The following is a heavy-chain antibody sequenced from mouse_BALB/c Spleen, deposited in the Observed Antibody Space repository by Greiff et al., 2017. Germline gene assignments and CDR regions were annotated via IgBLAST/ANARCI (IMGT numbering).Heavy chain of an antibody. Sequence: VQLQQSGAELVRPGTSVKVSCKASGYAFTNYLIEWVKQRPGQGLEWIGVINPGSGGTNYNEKFKGKATLTADKSSSTAYMQLSSLTSDDSAVYFCARGYGNYVLYAMDYWGQGTSVTVSS. CDR3: ARGYGNYVLYAMDY. V-gene: IGHV1-54*01. CDR2: INPGSGGT. CDR1: GYAFTNYL. D-gene: IGHD2-10*02. J-gene: IGHJ4*01.